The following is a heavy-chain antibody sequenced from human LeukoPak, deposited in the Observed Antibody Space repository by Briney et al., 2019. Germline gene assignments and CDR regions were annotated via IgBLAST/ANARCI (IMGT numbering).Heavy chain of an antibody. V-gene: IGHV4-30-2*01. Sequence: SETLSLTCAVSGGSISSGGYSWSWIRQPPGKGLEWIGYIYHSGSTYYNPSLKSRVTISVDRSKNQFSLKLSSVTAADTAVYYCARDESGSYYFQHWGQGTLVTVSS. CDR1: GGSISSGGYS. J-gene: IGHJ1*01. CDR2: IYHSGST. D-gene: IGHD1-26*01. CDR3: ARDESGSYYFQH.